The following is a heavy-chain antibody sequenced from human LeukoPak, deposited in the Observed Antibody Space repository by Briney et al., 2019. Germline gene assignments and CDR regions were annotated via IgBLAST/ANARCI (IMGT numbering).Heavy chain of an antibody. CDR3: ARGVVLWFGCFDY. CDR1: GFTFSSYE. V-gene: IGHV3-48*03. CDR2: ISSSGSTI. J-gene: IGHJ4*02. Sequence: GGSLRLSCAASGFTFSSYEMNWVRQAPGKGLEWVSYISSSGSTIYYAGSVKGRFTISRDNAKNSLYLQMNSLRAEDTAVYYCARGVVLWFGCFDYWGQGTLVTVSS. D-gene: IGHD3-10*01.